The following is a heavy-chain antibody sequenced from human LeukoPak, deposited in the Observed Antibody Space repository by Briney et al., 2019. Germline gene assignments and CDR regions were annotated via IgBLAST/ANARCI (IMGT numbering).Heavy chain of an antibody. J-gene: IGHJ4*02. CDR2: MNPYSGNT. CDR3: ARVGSGTPEDYFDY. D-gene: IGHD1-26*01. V-gene: IGHV1-8*01. CDR1: GYTFTSYD. Sequence: ASVKVSCKXSGYTFTSYDINWVRQATGQGLEWMGWMNPYSGNTGYVQKFQGRVTMTRNTSISTAYMELSSLRSEDTAVYYCARVGSGTPEDYFDYWGQGTLVTVSS.